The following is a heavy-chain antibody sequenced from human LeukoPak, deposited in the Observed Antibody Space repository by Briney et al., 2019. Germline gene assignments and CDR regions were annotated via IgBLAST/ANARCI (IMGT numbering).Heavy chain of an antibody. CDR3: ARGPIGYYDFWSGYPDY. V-gene: IGHV1-46*01. CDR1: GYTFTSYY. D-gene: IGHD3-3*01. CDR2: INLSGGST. J-gene: IGHJ4*02. Sequence: ASVKVSCKASGYTFTSYYLHWVRQAPGQGLEWMGIINLSGGSTSYAQKFQGRVTMTRDTSTSTVYMELSSLRSEDTAVYYCARGPIGYYDFWSGYPDYWGQGTLVTVSS.